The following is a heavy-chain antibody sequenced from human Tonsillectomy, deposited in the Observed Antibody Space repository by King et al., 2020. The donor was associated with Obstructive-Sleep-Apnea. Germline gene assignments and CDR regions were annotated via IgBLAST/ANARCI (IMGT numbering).Heavy chain of an antibody. CDR1: GGSISSGGYY. Sequence: HVPLQESGPGLVKPSQTLSLTCTVSGGSISSGGYYWSWIRQHPGKGLEWIGYIYYSGSTYYNPSLKSRVTISVDTSKNQFSLKLSSVTAADTAVYYCARDSSSPGDFDYWGQGTLVTVSS. CDR2: IYYSGST. CDR3: ARDSSSPGDFDY. V-gene: IGHV4-31*03. D-gene: IGHD6-6*01. J-gene: IGHJ4*02.